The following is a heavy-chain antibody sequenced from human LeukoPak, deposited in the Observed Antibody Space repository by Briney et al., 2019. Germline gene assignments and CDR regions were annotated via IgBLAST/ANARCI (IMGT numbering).Heavy chain of an antibody. J-gene: IGHJ2*01. CDR2: MYYSGST. V-gene: IGHV4-59*01. CDR1: RGAINSYY. CDR3: ARGQRPNWGEWGYFDL. D-gene: IGHD7-27*01. Sequence: SETLSLTCTVSRGAINSYYWTWIRQPPGKGLEWIGFMYYSGSTNYNPSLKSRVTISIDASKNQFSLNLSSLPAADTAVYFCARGQRPNWGEWGYFDLWGRGTLVTVSS.